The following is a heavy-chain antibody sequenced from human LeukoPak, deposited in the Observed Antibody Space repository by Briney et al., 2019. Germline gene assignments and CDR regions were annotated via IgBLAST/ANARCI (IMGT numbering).Heavy chain of an antibody. D-gene: IGHD2-8*01. CDR2: ISAYNGNT. Sequence: ASVKVSCKASGYTFTSYDINWVRQPPAQGLEWMEWISAYNGNTNYAQKLQGRVTMTTDTYTNTAYMELRSPRSDDTAVYYCAGSLGYCTSNVCYLKYWGQGTLVTVSS. V-gene: IGHV1-18*01. CDR3: AGSLGYCTSNVCYLKY. J-gene: IGHJ4*02. CDR1: GYTFTSYD.